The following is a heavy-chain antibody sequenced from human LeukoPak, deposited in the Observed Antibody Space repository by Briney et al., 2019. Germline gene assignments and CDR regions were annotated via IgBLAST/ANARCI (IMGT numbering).Heavy chain of an antibody. CDR3: ARAPLRGWLQSPDAFDI. CDR1: GFTFSSYS. D-gene: IGHD5-24*01. V-gene: IGHV3-48*01. Sequence: PGGSLRLSCAASGFTFSSYSMNWVRQAPGKGLEWVSYISSSSSTIYYADSVKGRFTISRDNAKNSLYLQMNSLRAEDTAVYYCARAPLRGWLQSPDAFDIWGQGTMVTVSS. CDR2: ISSSSSTI. J-gene: IGHJ3*02.